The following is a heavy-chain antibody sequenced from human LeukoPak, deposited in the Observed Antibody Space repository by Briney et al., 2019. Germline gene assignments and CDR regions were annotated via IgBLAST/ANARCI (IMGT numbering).Heavy chain of an antibody. CDR1: GFTVSSNS. CDR3: ARRAGEYSHPYGY. Sequence: GGSLRLSCTVSGFTVSSNSMSWVRQAPGKGLEWVSFIYSGGNTHYSDSVKGRFTISRDNYKNTLYLQMNSLRVEDTAVYYCARRAGEYSHPYGYWGQGTLVTVSS. V-gene: IGHV3-53*01. D-gene: IGHD4-17*01. CDR2: IYSGGNT. J-gene: IGHJ4*02.